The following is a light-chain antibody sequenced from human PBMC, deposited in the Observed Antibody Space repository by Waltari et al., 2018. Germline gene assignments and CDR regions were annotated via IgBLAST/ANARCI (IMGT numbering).Light chain of an antibody. V-gene: IGKV1-5*03. CDR2: KAT. CDR1: QSISSW. J-gene: IGKJ4*01. Sequence: DIQMTQSPSTLSASVGDRVTITCRASQSISSWLAWFQKKPGKAPKLLIYKATTVESGVPSRFSGSGSGTEFTLTITSLKPDDFATYYCQQYNSHLLTFGGGTKVEIK. CDR3: QQYNSHLLT.